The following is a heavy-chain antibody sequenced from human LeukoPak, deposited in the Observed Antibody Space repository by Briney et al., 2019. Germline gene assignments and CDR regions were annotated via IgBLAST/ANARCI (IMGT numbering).Heavy chain of an antibody. D-gene: IGHD7-27*01. CDR3: AREGGEGYYYGMDV. CDR2: IWYDGSNK. J-gene: IGHJ6*02. Sequence: PGGSLRLSCAASGFTFSSYCMHWVRQAPGKGLEWVAVIWYDGSNKYYADSVKGRFTISRDNSKNTLYLQMNSLRAEDTAVYYCAREGGEGYYYGMDVWGQGTTVTVSS. V-gene: IGHV3-33*01. CDR1: GFTFSSYC.